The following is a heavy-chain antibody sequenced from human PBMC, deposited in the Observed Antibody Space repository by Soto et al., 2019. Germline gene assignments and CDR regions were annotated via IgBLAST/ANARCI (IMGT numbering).Heavy chain of an antibody. J-gene: IGHJ4*02. CDR1: GASVSSGSYY. CDR3: ARSGGGAFDS. D-gene: IGHD1-26*01. Sequence: QVELHQSGPGLVKPWEPLSLTCTVPGASVSSGSYYGSWIRQRPGKGLEWIGYTHYSGSTNYNHSLKCRVTISVDTSKKRFSVKLSSVTAADTAVYYCARSGGGAFDSWGQGTLVTVSS. CDR2: THYSGST. V-gene: IGHV4-61*01.